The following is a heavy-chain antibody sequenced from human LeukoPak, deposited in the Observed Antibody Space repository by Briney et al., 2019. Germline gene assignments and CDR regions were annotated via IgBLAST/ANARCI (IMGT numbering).Heavy chain of an antibody. D-gene: IGHD5-18*01. CDR1: GFTFSSYW. J-gene: IGHJ4*02. V-gene: IGHV3-7*01. CDR3: ARDLSGVTGYTYGRGIDY. Sequence: GGSLRLSCAASGFTFSSYWMSWVRQAPGRGLEWVVNKKKGGSEIYYVDSVKGRFTISRDNAKTSLYLQMNSQRAEDTAVYYCARDLSGVTGYTYGRGIDYWGQGTLVTVSS. CDR2: KKKGGSEI.